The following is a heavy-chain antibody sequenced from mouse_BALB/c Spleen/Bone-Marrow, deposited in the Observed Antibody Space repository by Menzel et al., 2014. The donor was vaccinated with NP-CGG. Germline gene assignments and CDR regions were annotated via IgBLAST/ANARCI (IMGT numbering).Heavy chain of an antibody. J-gene: IGHJ2*01. V-gene: IGHV4-1*02. CDR2: INPDSRTI. Sequence: DVMLVESGGGLVQPGGSLKLSCAASGFDFSRYSMSWVRQAPGKGLEWIGEINPDSRTINYSPSLKDKYIISRDNAKNTLYLRLNKVRSEDTALYYCARPDYYGYLNYWGQGTTLTVSS. CDR1: GFDFSRYS. CDR3: ARPDYYGYLNY. D-gene: IGHD1-1*01.